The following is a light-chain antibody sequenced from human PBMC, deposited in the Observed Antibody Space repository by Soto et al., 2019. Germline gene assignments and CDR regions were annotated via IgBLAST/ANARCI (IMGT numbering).Light chain of an antibody. CDR2: EVS. J-gene: IGLJ2*01. CDR3: SSYAGSNTNVV. CDR1: SSDVGGYNY. V-gene: IGLV2-8*01. Sequence: QSALTQPPSASGSPGQSVTISCTGTSSDVGGYNYVSWYQQHPGKAPKLMIYEVSKRPSGVPDRFSGSKSGNTASLTVSELQAEDEADYYCSSYAGSNTNVVFGGGTKLTVL.